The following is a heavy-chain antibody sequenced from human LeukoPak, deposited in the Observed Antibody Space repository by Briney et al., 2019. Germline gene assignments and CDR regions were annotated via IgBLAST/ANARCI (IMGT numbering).Heavy chain of an antibody. CDR2: IIPIFGTA. CDR1: GYTFTSYD. CDR3: ARDGPSGYDYSFDY. D-gene: IGHD5-12*01. V-gene: IGHV1-69*05. Sequence: SVKVSCKASGYTFTSYDINWVRQAPGQGLEWMGGIIPIFGTANYAQKFQGRVTITTDESTSTAYMELSSLRSEDTAVYYCARDGPSGYDYSFDYWGQGTLVTVSS. J-gene: IGHJ4*02.